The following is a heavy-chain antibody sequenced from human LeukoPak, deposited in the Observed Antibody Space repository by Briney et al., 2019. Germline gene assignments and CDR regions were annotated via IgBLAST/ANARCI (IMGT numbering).Heavy chain of an antibody. CDR1: GFTFSSYW. CDR2: ISGSGGST. D-gene: IGHD3-16*01. CDR3: AKDLVRDYTGGVDY. Sequence: GGSLRLSCAASGFTFSSYWMSWVRQAPGKGLEWVSAISGSGGSTYYADSVKGRFTISRDNSKNTLYLQMNSLRAEDTAVYYCAKDLVRDYTGGVDYWGQGTLVTVSS. J-gene: IGHJ4*02. V-gene: IGHV3-23*01.